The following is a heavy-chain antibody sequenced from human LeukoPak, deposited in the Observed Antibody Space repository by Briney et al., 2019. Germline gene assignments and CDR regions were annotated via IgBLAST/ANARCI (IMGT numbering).Heavy chain of an antibody. D-gene: IGHD1-14*01. Sequence: GASVKVSCKASGYTFTSYDINWVRQATGQGLEWMGWMNPNSGNTGYAQKFQGRVTITRNTSISTAYMELSSLRSEDTAVYYCARVRADRNWFDPWGQGTLVTVSS. V-gene: IGHV1-8*03. J-gene: IGHJ5*02. CDR3: ARVRADRNWFDP. CDR1: GYTFTSYD. CDR2: MNPNSGNT.